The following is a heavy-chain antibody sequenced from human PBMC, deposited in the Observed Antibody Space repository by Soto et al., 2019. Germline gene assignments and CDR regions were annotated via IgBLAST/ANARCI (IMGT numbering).Heavy chain of an antibody. J-gene: IGHJ6*03. CDR3: ARVAGYGDYYYYYYMDV. V-gene: IGHV3-11*01. Sequence: QVQLVESGGGLVKPGGSLRLSCAASGFTFSDYYMSWIRQAPGKGLEWVSYISSSGSTIYYPDSVKGRVTITRDNAKNSLYLQKNSLRAEDTAVYYGARVAGYGDYYYYYYMDVWGKGTTVTVSS. D-gene: IGHD4-17*01. CDR1: GFTFSDYY. CDR2: ISSSGSTI.